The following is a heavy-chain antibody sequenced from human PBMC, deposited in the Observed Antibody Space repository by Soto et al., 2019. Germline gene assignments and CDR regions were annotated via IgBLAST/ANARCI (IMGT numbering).Heavy chain of an antibody. CDR2: ISSGTTYF. D-gene: IGHD6-13*01. CDR3: ARGDGTGLHSSGWSPRF. Sequence: EVQLVESGGGLVKPGGSLTLSCAASGFTFSISTIIWVRQAPGKRLEWVSSISSGTTYFYYADSVKGRFSISRDNAKNSLFLQMNSLRVEDTAVYYCARGDGTGLHSSGWSPRFWGQGTLVTVSS. CDR1: GFTFSIST. V-gene: IGHV3-21*01. J-gene: IGHJ4*02.